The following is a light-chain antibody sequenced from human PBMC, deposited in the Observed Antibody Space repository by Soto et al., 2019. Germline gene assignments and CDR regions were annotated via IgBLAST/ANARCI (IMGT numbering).Light chain of an antibody. V-gene: IGKV3-15*01. CDR3: QQYNNSPPT. Sequence: EIVMTQSPATLSVSPGERATLSCRASRSVSSNLAWYQQKPGQAPRLLIYGASTRATGIPARFSGSGSGTEFTLTISSLQSEDFAVYYCQQYNNSPPTFGQGTKV. J-gene: IGKJ1*01. CDR2: GAS. CDR1: RSVSSN.